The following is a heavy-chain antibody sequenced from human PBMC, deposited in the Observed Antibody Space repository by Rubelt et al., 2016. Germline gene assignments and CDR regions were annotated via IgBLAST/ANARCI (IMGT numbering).Heavy chain of an antibody. CDR1: GSTFADYA. CDR2: LTSSSHII. CDR3: ARGSGYYTFDF. D-gene: IGHD3-3*01. J-gene: IGHJ4*02. V-gene: IGHV3-48*03. Sequence: EVQLVESGGGLMKPGRSLRLSCTASGSTFADYAMSWFRQAPGKGLEWGSYLTSSSHIIHYANSLKGRFTISRDNAKNSMDLEMDSLRAEDTAVYYCARGSGYYTFDFWGQGTLVTVSS.